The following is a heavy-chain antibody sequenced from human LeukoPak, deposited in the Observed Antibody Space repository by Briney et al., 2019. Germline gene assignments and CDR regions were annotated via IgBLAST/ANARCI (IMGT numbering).Heavy chain of an antibody. CDR1: GGSIRSYD. Sequence: SETLSLTCTVSGGSIRSYDWSWIRQPPGKGLEWIGYIYYSGSTNYNPSLKSRVTISVDTSKSQFSLKLSSVAAADTAVYYCARQGAGVPFDYWGRGTLVTVSS. CDR3: ARQGAGVPFDY. CDR2: IYYSGST. J-gene: IGHJ4*02. D-gene: IGHD3-10*01. V-gene: IGHV4-59*08.